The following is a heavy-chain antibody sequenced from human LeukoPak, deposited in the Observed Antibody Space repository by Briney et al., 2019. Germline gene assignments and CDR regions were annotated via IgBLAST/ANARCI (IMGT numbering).Heavy chain of an antibody. J-gene: IGHJ4*02. D-gene: IGHD2-15*01. Sequence: GGSLRLSCAASGFTFSSYEMNWVRQAPGKGLEWVSYISSSGSTIYYADSVKGRFTISRDNAKNSLYLQMNSLRAEDTAVYYGARDPSMVVAATGYWGQGTLVTVSS. CDR2: ISSSGSTI. V-gene: IGHV3-48*03. CDR3: ARDPSMVVAATGY. CDR1: GFTFSSYE.